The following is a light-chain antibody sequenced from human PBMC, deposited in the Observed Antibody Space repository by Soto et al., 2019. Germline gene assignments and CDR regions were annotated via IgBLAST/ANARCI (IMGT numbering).Light chain of an antibody. J-gene: IGLJ3*02. CDR1: SSNIGSKF. CDR3: ATWDDSLSGWV. CDR2: SNT. Sequence: QSVLTQPPSASGTPGQRVTISCSGSSSNIGSKFVSWYQQLPGTAPKLLIYSNTQRPSGVPDRFSGSKSGTSASLAISGLRSADEADYYCATWDDSLSGWVFGGGTKVTVL. V-gene: IGLV1-47*02.